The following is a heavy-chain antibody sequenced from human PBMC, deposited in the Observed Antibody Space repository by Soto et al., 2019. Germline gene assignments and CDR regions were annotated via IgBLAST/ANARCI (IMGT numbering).Heavy chain of an antibody. CDR1: GFPFSSYG. CDR2: IWYDGSNK. Sequence: GGSLRLSCAASGFPFSSYGMHWVRQAPGKGLEWVAVIWYDGSNKYYPGSVKGRFAISRENAKNSFYLQMNNLRVGDTAVYHCARGSIGAFDYWGQGTLVTVSS. D-gene: IGHD1-26*01. CDR3: ARGSIGAFDY. J-gene: IGHJ4*02. V-gene: IGHV3-33*01.